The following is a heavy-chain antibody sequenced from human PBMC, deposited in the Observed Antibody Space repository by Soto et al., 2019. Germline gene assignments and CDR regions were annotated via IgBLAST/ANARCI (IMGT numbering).Heavy chain of an antibody. Sequence: PSQTLSLTCAISGDSVSSNSAAWNWIRQSPSRGLEWLGRTYYRSKWYNDYAVSLKSRITINPDTSKNQFSLQLNSVTPEDTAVYYCARGPIVYDFWSGYNWFDPWGQGTLVTVSS. CDR2: TYYRSKWYN. CDR3: ARGPIVYDFWSGYNWFDP. D-gene: IGHD3-3*01. V-gene: IGHV6-1*01. J-gene: IGHJ5*02. CDR1: GDSVSSNSAA.